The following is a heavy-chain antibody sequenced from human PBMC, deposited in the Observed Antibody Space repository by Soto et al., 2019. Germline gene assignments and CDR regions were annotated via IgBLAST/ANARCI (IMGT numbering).Heavy chain of an antibody. D-gene: IGHD3-10*01. CDR2: IYYSGST. Sequence: PSETLSLTCTVSGGSISSYYWNWIRQPPGKGLEWIGYIYYSGSTNYNPSLKSRVTISIDTPKNQLSLKLNSVTAADTAVYYCATDSGSGSYSYNYFDPWGQGTPVTVSS. CDR1: GGSISSYY. CDR3: ATDSGSGSYSYNYFDP. J-gene: IGHJ5*02. V-gene: IGHV4-59*01.